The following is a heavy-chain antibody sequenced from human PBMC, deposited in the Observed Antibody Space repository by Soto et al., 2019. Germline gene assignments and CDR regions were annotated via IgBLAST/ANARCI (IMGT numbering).Heavy chain of an antibody. CDR1: GGSISSSSYY. D-gene: IGHD6-6*01. CDR2: IYYSGST. CDR3: ARGGAARDPDALDY. V-gene: IGHV4-39*01. Sequence: PSETLSLTCTVSGGSISSSSYYWGWIRQPPGKGLEWIGSIYYSGSTYYNPSLKSRVTISVDTSKNQFSLKLSSVTAADTAVYYCARGGAARDPDALDYWGQGTLVTVSS. J-gene: IGHJ4*02.